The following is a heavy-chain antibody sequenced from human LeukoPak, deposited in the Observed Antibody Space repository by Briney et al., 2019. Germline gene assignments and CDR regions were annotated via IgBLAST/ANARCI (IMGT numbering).Heavy chain of an antibody. CDR3: ANGNRCTSPNCLGYYYFYMDV. D-gene: IGHD2-8*01. V-gene: IGHV3-23*01. J-gene: IGHJ6*03. Sequence: PGGSLRPSCAASGFTFSSYAMNWVRQAPGRGLEWVSGFSGSGGTTYYADSVNGRFTISRDNSKNTLYLQMNSLRAEDTAVYYCANGNRCTSPNCLGYYYFYMDVWGKGTTVTVSS. CDR1: GFTFSSYA. CDR2: FSGSGGTT.